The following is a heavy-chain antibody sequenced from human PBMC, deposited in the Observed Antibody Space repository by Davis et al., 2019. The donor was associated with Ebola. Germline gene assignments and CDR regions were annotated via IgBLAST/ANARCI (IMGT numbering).Heavy chain of an antibody. D-gene: IGHD3-10*01. Sequence: GESLKISCAASGFTVRNYHISWVRQAPGKGLQWVSVLCRGGPTHYADSVQGRFTISRDDSKNTLSLQMNSLRAEDTAVYYCAREVGSSLRGLEYYFDSWGQGTLVTVSS. CDR2: LCRGGPT. V-gene: IGHV3-66*01. CDR3: AREVGSSLRGLEYYFDS. J-gene: IGHJ4*02. CDR1: GFTVRNYH.